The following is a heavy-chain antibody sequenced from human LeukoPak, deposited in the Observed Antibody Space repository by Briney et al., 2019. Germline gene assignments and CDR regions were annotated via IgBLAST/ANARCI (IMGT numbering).Heavy chain of an antibody. D-gene: IGHD3-10*01. V-gene: IGHV3-66*02. Sequence: PGGSLRLSCAASGFTVSSNYMSWVRQAPGKGLERVSVIYSGGSTYYADSVKGRFTISRDNSKNTLYLQMSSLRAEDTAVYYCARTYGSGSYYRYSYYFDYWGQGTLVTVSS. CDR2: IYSGGST. CDR1: GFTVSSNY. J-gene: IGHJ4*02. CDR3: ARTYGSGSYYRYSYYFDY.